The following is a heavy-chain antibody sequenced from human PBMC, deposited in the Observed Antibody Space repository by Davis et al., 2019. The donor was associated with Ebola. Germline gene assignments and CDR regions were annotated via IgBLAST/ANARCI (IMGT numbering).Heavy chain of an antibody. Sequence: GESLKISCAASGFTFSSYAMSWVRQAPGKGLEWVSAISGSGGSTYYADSVKGRFTISRDNSKNTLYLQMNSLRAEDTAVYYCARDRVGDYGGGEPDYWGQGTLVTVSS. J-gene: IGHJ4*02. CDR1: GFTFSSYA. V-gene: IGHV3-23*01. D-gene: IGHD4-23*01. CDR3: ARDRVGDYGGGEPDY. CDR2: ISGSGGST.